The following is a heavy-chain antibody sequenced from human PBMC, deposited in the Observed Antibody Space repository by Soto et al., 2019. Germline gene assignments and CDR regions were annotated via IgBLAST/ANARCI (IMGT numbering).Heavy chain of an antibody. J-gene: IGHJ4*02. V-gene: IGHV3-23*01. CDR3: AKDYSSSSGQMANDY. CDR1: GFTFSSYA. D-gene: IGHD6-6*01. CDR2: ISGSGGST. Sequence: EVQLLESGGGLVQPGGSLRLSCAASGFTFSSYAMSWVRQAPGKGLEWVSAISGSGGSTYYADSVKGRFTISRDNSKNTLDLQMNSLRAEDTAVYYCAKDYSSSSGQMANDYWGQGTLVTVSS.